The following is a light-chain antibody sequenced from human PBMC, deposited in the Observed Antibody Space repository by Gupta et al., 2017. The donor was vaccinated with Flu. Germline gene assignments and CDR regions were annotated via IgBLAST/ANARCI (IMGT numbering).Light chain of an antibody. J-gene: IGLJ3*02. Sequence: QAVLPHPPSVSAAPGQKVTISCSGSSSNIGNNYVSWYQQLPGTAPKLLIYDDHERASGRSERFSGSRSGTSATLGITGLQPGEEADYYCGTWESSRTGGRVFGGGTRLTVL. V-gene: IGLV1-51*01. CDR2: DDH. CDR1: SSNIGNNY. CDR3: GTWESSRTGGRV.